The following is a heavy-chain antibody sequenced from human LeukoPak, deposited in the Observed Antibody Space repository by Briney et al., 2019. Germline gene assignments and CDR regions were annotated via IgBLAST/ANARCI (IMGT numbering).Heavy chain of an antibody. Sequence: GGSLRLSCAASEFSVGSNYMTWVRQAPGKGLEWVSLIYSGGSTYYADSLKRRFTISRDNSNNSLYLQMNSLRAEDTAVYYCARGPRGYHNTGGQGTLVTVSS. D-gene: IGHD5-12*01. J-gene: IGHJ4*02. CDR2: IYSGGST. CDR3: ARGPRGYHNT. V-gene: IGHV3-66*01. CDR1: EFSVGSNY.